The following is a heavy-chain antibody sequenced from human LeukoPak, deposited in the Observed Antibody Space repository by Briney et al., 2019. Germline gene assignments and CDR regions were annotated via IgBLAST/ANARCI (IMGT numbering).Heavy chain of an antibody. CDR2: ISGDSAKT. CDR1: GFTFSSYA. V-gene: IGHV3-23*01. Sequence: QTGGSLRLSCTASGFTFSSYAMSWVRQAPGKGLEWVAGISGDSAKTYYADSVKARFTISRDNSKNTLFLQMDRLRAEDTAVYYCARRVQPNAGPFDSWGQGTLASVS. CDR3: ARRVQPNAGPFDS. D-gene: IGHD3-10*01. J-gene: IGHJ4*02.